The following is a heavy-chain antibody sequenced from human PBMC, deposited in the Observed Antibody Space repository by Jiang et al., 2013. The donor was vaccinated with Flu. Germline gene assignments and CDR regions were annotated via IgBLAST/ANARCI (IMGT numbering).Heavy chain of an antibody. Sequence: LLKPSETLSLTCAVYGGSFSGYYWSWIRQPPGKGLEWIGEINHSGSTNYNPSLKSRVTISVDTSKNQFSLKLSSVTAADTAVYYCARRRGIVATWGQGNWFDPWGQGTLVTVSS. CDR2: INHSGST. D-gene: IGHD5-12*01. J-gene: IGHJ5*02. V-gene: IGHV4-34*01. CDR1: GGSFSGYY. CDR3: ARRRGIVATWGQGNWFDP.